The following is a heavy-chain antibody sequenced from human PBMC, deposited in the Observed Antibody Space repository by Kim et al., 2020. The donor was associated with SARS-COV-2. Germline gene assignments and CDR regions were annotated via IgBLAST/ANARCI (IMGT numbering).Heavy chain of an antibody. CDR3: ARRRDGNPYYYYYGMDV. Sequence: SETLSLTCTVSGGSISSSSYYWGWIRQPPGKGLEWIGSIYYSGSTYYNPSLKRRVTISVDTSKNQFSLKLSSVTAADTAVYYCARRRDGNPYYYYYGMDVWGQGTTVTVSS. J-gene: IGHJ6*02. CDR2: IYYSGST. CDR1: GGSISSSSYY. V-gene: IGHV4-39*01.